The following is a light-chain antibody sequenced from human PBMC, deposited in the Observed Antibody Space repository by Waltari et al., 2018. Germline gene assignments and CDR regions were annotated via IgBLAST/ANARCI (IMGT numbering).Light chain of an antibody. CDR1: NSNIAPNY. Sequence: QSVLTQPPSASGTPGPTAPSSSSGSNSNIAPNYVCWYQPVPETAPNLLLYRNNQRPSGVPDRFSGSKSGTSASLAISGLRSEDEADYYCAAWDDSLSGWVFGGGTKLTVL. J-gene: IGLJ3*02. CDR2: RNN. CDR3: AAWDDSLSGWV. V-gene: IGLV1-47*01.